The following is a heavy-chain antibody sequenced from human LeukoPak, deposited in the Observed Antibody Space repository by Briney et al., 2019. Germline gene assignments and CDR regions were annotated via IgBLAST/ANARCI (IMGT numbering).Heavy chain of an antibody. CDR1: GFSYSNYW. CDR3: ARDNYGDYTY. D-gene: IGHD2-21*02. V-gene: IGHV3-7*01. J-gene: IGHJ4*02. CDR2: IKEDGSDK. Sequence: GGSLRLSCVASGFSYSNYWMSWVRQAPGKGLEWVATIKEDGSDKSYVDSVKGRFTISRDNAKNSLYLQMNSLRVDDTAVYYCARDNYGDYTYWGQGTLVTVSS.